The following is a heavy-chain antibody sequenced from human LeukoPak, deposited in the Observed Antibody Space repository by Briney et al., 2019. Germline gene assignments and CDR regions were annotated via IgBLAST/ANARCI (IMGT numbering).Heavy chain of an antibody. Sequence: PGGSLRLSCAASGVTFSSYGMHWVRQAPAKGLEWVGVGWYDGSNKYYADSVKGRFTISRDNSKNTLYLQMNSLRAEDTAVYYCARDGSSGWYWVDYWGQGTLVTVSS. J-gene: IGHJ4*02. CDR1: GVTFSSYG. V-gene: IGHV3-33*01. D-gene: IGHD6-19*01. CDR2: GWYDGSNK. CDR3: ARDGSSGWYWVDY.